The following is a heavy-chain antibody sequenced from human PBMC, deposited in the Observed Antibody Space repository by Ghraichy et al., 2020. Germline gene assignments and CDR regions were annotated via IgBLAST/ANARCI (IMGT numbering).Heavy chain of an antibody. CDR3: ARRDSRDGYNFDY. CDR2: ISSDSSYT. Sequence: GGSLRLSCAASGFTFSDYYMGWMRQAPGKGLEWVSYISSDSSYTNYADSVKGRFTMSRDNAKNSLYLQMNSLRVEDTAVYYCARRDSRDGYNFDYWGKGTTVTVSS. CDR1: GFTFSDYY. J-gene: IGHJ6*04. D-gene: IGHD5-24*01. V-gene: IGHV3-11*06.